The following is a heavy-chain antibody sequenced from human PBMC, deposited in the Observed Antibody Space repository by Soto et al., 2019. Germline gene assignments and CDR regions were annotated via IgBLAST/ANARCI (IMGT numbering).Heavy chain of an antibody. V-gene: IGHV3-21*01. J-gene: IGHJ3*02. CDR2: ISISSSYI. CDR3: ARQRSARNDAFDI. CDR1: GFPFPNHW. Sequence: GGSLRLSCAVSGFPFPNHWIHWVRQAPGKGLVWVSRISISSSYIYYADSVKGRFTISRDNAKNSLYLQMNSLKAEDTAVYYCARQRSARNDAFDIWGQGTMVTVSS. D-gene: IGHD1-1*01.